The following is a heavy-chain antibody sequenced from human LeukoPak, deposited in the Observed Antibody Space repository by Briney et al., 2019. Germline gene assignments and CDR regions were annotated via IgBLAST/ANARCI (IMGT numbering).Heavy chain of an antibody. Sequence: GGSLRLSCAASGFTFSSYAMSWVPPAPGKGLEWVSAISVIGGSTYYADSVNGRFTISRDNSKNTLYLQMNSLRAEDTAVYYCAKRKESSGWYFSSGAEYFQHWGQGTLVTVSS. CDR2: ISVIGGST. CDR1: GFTFSSYA. CDR3: AKRKESSGWYFSSGAEYFQH. D-gene: IGHD6-19*01. J-gene: IGHJ1*01. V-gene: IGHV3-23*01.